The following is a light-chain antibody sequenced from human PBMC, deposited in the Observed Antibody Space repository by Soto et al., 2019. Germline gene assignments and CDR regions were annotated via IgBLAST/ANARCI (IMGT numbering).Light chain of an antibody. V-gene: IGKV4-1*01. CDR3: QQYYNTPYT. CDR1: QGVFYSSNNKNY. Sequence: DIVMTQSPDSLAVSLGERATINCKSSQGVFYSSNNKNYLAWYQQKPGQPPKLLIYWASTRESGVPDRFSGSGSGTDFTLTISSLQAEDVAVYYCQQYYNTPYTFGQGTNLEIK. J-gene: IGKJ2*01. CDR2: WAS.